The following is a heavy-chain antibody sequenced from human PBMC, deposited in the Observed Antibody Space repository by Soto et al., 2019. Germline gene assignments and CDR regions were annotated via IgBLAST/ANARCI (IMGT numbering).Heavy chain of an antibody. V-gene: IGHV4-59*08. CDR1: GGSIRGYY. J-gene: IGHJ3*02. CDR3: TTEAYDNSGSLAFDI. CDR2: IFHTGTT. D-gene: IGHD3-22*01. Sequence: SETLSLTCTVSGGSIRGYYWSWLRQPPGKGLEWIGYIFHTGTTSYNPSLKSRVTLSVDTSQSQFFLKLNSVTAADTAVYYCTTEAYDNSGSLAFDIWGPGTLVT.